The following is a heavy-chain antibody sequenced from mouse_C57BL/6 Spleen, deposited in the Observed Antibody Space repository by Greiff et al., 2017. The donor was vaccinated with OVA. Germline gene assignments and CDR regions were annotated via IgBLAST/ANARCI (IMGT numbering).Heavy chain of an antibody. CDR3: AREGIYYYEEDDY. Sequence: VQLQQPGTELVKPGASVKLSCKASGYTFTSYWMHWVKQRPGQGLEWIGNINPSNGGTNYNEKFKSKGTLPVDKSSSTAYMHLSSLTSEDSAVYYCAREGIYYYEEDDYWGQGTTLTVSS. CDR2: INPSNGGT. D-gene: IGHD1-1*01. J-gene: IGHJ2*01. V-gene: IGHV1-53*01. CDR1: GYTFTSYW.